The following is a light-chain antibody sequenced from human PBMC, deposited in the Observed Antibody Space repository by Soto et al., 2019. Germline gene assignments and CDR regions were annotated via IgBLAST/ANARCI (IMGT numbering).Light chain of an antibody. CDR2: GNS. V-gene: IGLV1-40*01. CDR1: SSNIGAGYD. CDR3: QSYDSSLSGLV. J-gene: IGLJ1*01. Sequence: QPVLTQPPSVSGAPGQRVTISCTGSSSNIGAGYDVHWYQQLPGTAPKLLISGNSNRPSGVPDRFSGAKSGTSASLAITGLQAEDEADYYCQSYDSSLSGLVFGTGTKLTVL.